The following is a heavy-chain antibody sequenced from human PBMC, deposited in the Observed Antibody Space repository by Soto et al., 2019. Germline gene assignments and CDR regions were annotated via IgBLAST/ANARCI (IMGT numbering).Heavy chain of an antibody. V-gene: IGHV1-2*02. CDR2: ISPKSGVT. CDR3: ARGNSGSYLDAFDM. J-gene: IGHJ3*02. D-gene: IGHD1-26*01. Sequence: QVQLEQSGAEVKKPGASVKVSCKASGYTFTDHYVQWVRQAPGQGLEWMGWISPKSGVTNYAQKFQCRVTMTRDTSISTAYMDLSRLRSDDTAVYYCARGNSGSYLDAFDMWGQGTMVTVSS. CDR1: GYTFTDHY.